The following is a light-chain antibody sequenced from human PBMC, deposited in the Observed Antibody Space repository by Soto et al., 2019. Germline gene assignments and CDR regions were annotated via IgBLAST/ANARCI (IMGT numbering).Light chain of an antibody. CDR3: QQSHSTPLT. Sequence: DIEVIQSPPSLSAFVGDRVTITCRASLRITILLTWYQQKPGKAPKLLIYGASSLQSGVPSRFSGSGSGTDFTLTISSLQPEDSAIYYCQQSHSTPLTFGGGTKLEI. J-gene: IGKJ4*01. CDR2: GAS. V-gene: IGKV1-39*01. CDR1: LRITIL.